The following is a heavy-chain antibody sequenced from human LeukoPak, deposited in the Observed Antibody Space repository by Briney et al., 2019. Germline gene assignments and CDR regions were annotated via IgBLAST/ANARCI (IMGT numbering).Heavy chain of an antibody. CDR3: ARERERRSSRYSNWFDP. D-gene: IGHD6-13*01. V-gene: IGHV1-69*13. CDR1: GGTFSSYA. Sequence: SVKVSCKASGGTFSSYAISWVRQAPGQGLEWMGGIIPIFGTANYAQKFQGRVTITADESTSTAYMELSSLRSEDTAVYYCARERERRSSRYSNWFDPWGQGTLVTVSS. J-gene: IGHJ5*02. CDR2: IIPIFGTA.